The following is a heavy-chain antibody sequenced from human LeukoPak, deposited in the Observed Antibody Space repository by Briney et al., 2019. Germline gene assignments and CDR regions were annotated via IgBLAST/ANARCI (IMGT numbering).Heavy chain of an antibody. V-gene: IGHV1-46*01. Sequence: EASVKVSCKASGYTFTNYYVHWVRQAPGQGLEWMGIINPSGGSTSYAQRFQDRVTMTRDTSTNTVYMELNSLTSGDTAVYYCAREVLTAATGDDAFDIWGQGTKVTVSS. CDR3: AREVLTAATGDDAFDI. D-gene: IGHD6-13*01. CDR1: GYTFTNYY. CDR2: INPSGGST. J-gene: IGHJ3*02.